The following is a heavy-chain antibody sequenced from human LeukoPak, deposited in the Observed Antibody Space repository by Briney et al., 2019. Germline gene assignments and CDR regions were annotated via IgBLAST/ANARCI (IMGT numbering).Heavy chain of an antibody. CDR1: GYTFTSYA. D-gene: IGHD3-22*01. CDR3: ARAKTSDSSGYYFSHYYYGMDV. J-gene: IGHJ6*02. Sequence: GASVKVSCKASGYTFTSYAMHWVRQAPGQRLEWMGWINAGNGNTKYSQKFQGRVTITRDTSASTAYMELSSLRSEDTAVYYCARAKTSDSSGYYFSHYYYGMDVWGQGTTVTVSS. V-gene: IGHV1-3*01. CDR2: INAGNGNT.